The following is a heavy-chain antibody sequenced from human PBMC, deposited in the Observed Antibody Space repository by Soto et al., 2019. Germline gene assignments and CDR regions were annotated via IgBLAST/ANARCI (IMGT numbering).Heavy chain of an antibody. CDR3: ARDNSSGWYLVHAFDI. D-gene: IGHD6-19*01. V-gene: IGHV3-21*01. Sequence: PGGSLRLSCAASGFTFSSYSMNWVRQAPGKGLEWVSSISSSSSYIYYADSVKGRFTISRDNAKNSLYLQMNSLRAEDTAVYYCARDNSSGWYLVHAFDIWGQGTMVTVSS. CDR2: ISSSSSYI. J-gene: IGHJ3*02. CDR1: GFTFSSYS.